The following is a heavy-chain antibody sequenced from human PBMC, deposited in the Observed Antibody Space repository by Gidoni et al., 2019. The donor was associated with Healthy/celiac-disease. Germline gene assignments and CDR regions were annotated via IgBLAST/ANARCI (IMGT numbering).Heavy chain of an antibody. J-gene: IGHJ4*02. D-gene: IGHD7-27*01. CDR1: GGTFSSYT. V-gene: IGHV1-69*02. Sequence: QVQLVQSGAEVKKPGSSVTVSCEASGGTFSSYTISWVRQAPVQGLEWMGRIIPILGIANYAQKFQGRVTITADKSTSTAYMVLSSLRSEDTAVYYCARALPLTGADYRGQGTLVTVSS. CDR2: IIPILGIA. CDR3: ARALPLTGADY.